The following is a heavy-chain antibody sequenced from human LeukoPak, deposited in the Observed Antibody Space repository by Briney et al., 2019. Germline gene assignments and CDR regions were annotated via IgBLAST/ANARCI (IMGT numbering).Heavy chain of an antibody. CDR3: AKSELSTYYYGSGSFAEADY. CDR2: IRYGGSNK. Sequence: GGSLRLSCAASGFTFSSYGMHWVRQTPGKGLEWGEFIRYGGSNKYYADSVKGRFTISRDNSKNTLYLQMNSLRAEDTAVYYCAKSELSTYYYGSGSFAEADYWGQGTLVTVSS. J-gene: IGHJ4*02. D-gene: IGHD3-10*01. V-gene: IGHV3-30*02. CDR1: GFTFSSYG.